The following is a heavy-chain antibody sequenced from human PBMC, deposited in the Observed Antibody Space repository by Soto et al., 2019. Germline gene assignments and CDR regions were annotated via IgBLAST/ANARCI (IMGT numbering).Heavy chain of an antibody. J-gene: IGHJ5*02. D-gene: IGHD2-15*01. Sequence: EAQLVESGGGLVKPGGSLRLSCAASGFSFRSYSMNWVRQAPGKGLEWVSSISSSASHRNYADSVKGRFTISRDNAKKTLYLQMTSLRAEDTAVYYCARGSTGYCSGGTCYWFDPWGQGTLVTVSS. CDR3: ARGSTGYCSGGTCYWFDP. V-gene: IGHV3-21*01. CDR2: ISSSASHR. CDR1: GFSFRSYS.